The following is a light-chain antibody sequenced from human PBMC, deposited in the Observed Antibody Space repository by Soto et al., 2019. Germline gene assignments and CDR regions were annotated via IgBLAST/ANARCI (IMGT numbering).Light chain of an antibody. Sequence: EIVMTQSPATLSVSPGERATLSCRPIQSVSTNLAWYQQKPAQAPRLLIYGASTRATGIPARFSGSGSGTEFTLTISSLQSEDFAVYYCQQYNNWPPLLTFGPGTKVDIK. V-gene: IGKV3-15*01. J-gene: IGKJ3*01. CDR2: GAS. CDR3: QQYNNWPPLLT. CDR1: QSVSTN.